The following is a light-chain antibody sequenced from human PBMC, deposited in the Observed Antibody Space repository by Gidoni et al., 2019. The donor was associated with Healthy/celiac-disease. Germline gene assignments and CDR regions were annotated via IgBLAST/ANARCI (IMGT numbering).Light chain of an antibody. CDR3: QQRSNWPPMYT. Sequence: EIVVTQSTATLSLSPGERATLSCRASQSVSSYLAWYQQKPGQAPRLLIYDASNRATGIPARFSGSGSGTDFTLTISSLEPEDFAVYYCQQRSNWPPMYTFGQGTKLEIK. CDR1: QSVSSY. CDR2: DAS. V-gene: IGKV3-11*01. J-gene: IGKJ2*01.